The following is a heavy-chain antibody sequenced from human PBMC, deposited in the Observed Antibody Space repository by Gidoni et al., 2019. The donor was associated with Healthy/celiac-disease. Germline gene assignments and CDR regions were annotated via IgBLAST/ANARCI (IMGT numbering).Heavy chain of an antibody. CDR2: INSDGSST. D-gene: IGHD3-22*01. CDR1: GFTFSSYW. J-gene: IGHJ4*02. Sequence: EVQLVESGGGLVQPGGSLRLSCAASGFTFSSYWMHWVRQAPGKGLVWVSRINSDGSSTSYADSVKGRFTISRDNAKNTLYRQMNSLRAEDTAVYYCARDRGFSYYDSSGYADYWGQGTLVTVSS. CDR3: ARDRGFSYYDSSGYADY. V-gene: IGHV3-74*01.